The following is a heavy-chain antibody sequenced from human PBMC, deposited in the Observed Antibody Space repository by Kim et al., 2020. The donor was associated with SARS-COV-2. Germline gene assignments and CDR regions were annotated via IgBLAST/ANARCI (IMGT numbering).Heavy chain of an antibody. CDR3: AKGKGYYDSSGYRRDAFDI. Sequence: GGSLRLSCAASGFTFSSYGMHWVRQAPGKGLEWVAVISYDGSNKYYADSVKGRFTISRDNSKNTLYLQMNSLRAEDTAVYYCAKGKGYYDSSGYRRDAFDIWGQGTMVTVSS. V-gene: IGHV3-30*18. D-gene: IGHD3-22*01. J-gene: IGHJ3*02. CDR1: GFTFSSYG. CDR2: ISYDGSNK.